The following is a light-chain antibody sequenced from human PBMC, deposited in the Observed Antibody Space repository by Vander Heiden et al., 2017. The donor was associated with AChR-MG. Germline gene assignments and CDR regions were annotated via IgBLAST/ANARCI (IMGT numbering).Light chain of an antibody. J-gene: IGLJ3*02. Sequence: QSVLTHPPSASGTPGQTVTISCPGSSSNIGSNYGDCYQQLPGTAPKLLIYRNNQRPSGVPDRLSGSKSDTSASLAISRLRSEYEADYYCAAWDDSLSVVVFGGGTKLTVL. CDR3: AAWDDSLSVVV. V-gene: IGLV1-47*01. CDR1: SSNIGSNY. CDR2: RNN.